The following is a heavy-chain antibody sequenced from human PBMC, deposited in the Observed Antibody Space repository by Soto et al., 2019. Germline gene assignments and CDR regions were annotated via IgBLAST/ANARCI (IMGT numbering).Heavy chain of an antibody. CDR3: ARGVYGSGNYYTGPSAFDI. V-gene: IGHV1-69*06. Sequence: QVQLEQSGPEGRKPGSSWRFSCKAPGGPLSDKGFAWLRQPPEQGFEGRGGTTPVFNTAKYAQKFQGRVTVTADKFTNIAYMELSSLRSEDTAFYFCARGVYGSGNYYTGPSAFDIWGQGTMVIVSS. CDR1: GGPLSDKG. D-gene: IGHD3-10*01. CDR2: TTPVFNTA. J-gene: IGHJ3*02.